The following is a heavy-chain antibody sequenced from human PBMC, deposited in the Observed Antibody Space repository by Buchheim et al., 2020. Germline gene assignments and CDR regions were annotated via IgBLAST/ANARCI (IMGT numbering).Heavy chain of an antibody. Sequence: EVQLLESGGGLVQPGGSLRLSCAASGFTFSSHAMTWVRPAPGKGLEWVSGISGSGGSTHYADSVKGRFTISRDNSNNTLHLQMNSLRVEDTAVYYCAKDPYSSSSYFDYWGQGTL. D-gene: IGHD6-6*01. J-gene: IGHJ4*02. CDR1: GFTFSSHA. V-gene: IGHV3-23*01. CDR2: ISGSGGST. CDR3: AKDPYSSSSYFDY.